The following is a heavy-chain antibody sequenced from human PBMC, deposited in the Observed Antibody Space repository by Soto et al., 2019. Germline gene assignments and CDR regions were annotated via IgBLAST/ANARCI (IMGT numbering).Heavy chain of an antibody. CDR2: IVVGSGNT. CDR1: GFTFTSSA. Sequence: ASVKVSCKASGFTFTSSAMRWVRQARGQRLEWIGWIVVGSGNTNYAQKFQERVTITRDMSTSTAYMELSSLRSEDTAVYYCAASTLRIAAAGIQGQGWGQGTLVTV. D-gene: IGHD6-13*01. CDR3: AASTLRIAAAGIQGQG. V-gene: IGHV1-58*02. J-gene: IGHJ4*02.